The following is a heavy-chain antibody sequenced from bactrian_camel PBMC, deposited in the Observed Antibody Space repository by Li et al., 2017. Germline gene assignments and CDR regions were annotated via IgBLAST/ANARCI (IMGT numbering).Heavy chain of an antibody. J-gene: IGHJ4*01. D-gene: IGHD1*01. CDR3: TKDYVEGLGIDY. CDR1: GSAYSSDC. V-gene: IGHV3S1*01. Sequence: QLVESGGGSVQAGGSLRLSCVASGSAYSSDCMGWFRQAPGQGLEWVATIDHADGSTFYAPSVKGRFTISRDDAKNTLYLQLNSLKTEDTAMYYCTKDYVEGLGIDYWGQGTQVTVS. CDR2: IDHADGST.